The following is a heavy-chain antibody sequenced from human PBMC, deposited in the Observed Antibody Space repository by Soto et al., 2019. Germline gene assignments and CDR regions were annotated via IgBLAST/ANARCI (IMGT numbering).Heavy chain of an antibody. CDR3: ARLENSGYAIYYYYYGMDV. J-gene: IGHJ6*02. Sequence: ASVKVSCKASGGTFSSYAISWVRQMPGKGLEWMGRIDPSDSYTNYSPSFQGHVTISADKSISTAYLQWSSLKASDTAMYYCARLENSGYAIYYYYYGMDVWGQGTTVTVSS. V-gene: IGHV5-10-1*01. CDR1: GGTFSSYA. CDR2: IDPSDSYT. D-gene: IGHD5-12*01.